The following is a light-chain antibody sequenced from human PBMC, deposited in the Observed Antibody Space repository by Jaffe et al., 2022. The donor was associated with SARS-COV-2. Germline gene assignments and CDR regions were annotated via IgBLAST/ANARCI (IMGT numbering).Light chain of an antibody. CDR1: SSNIGKNF. V-gene: IGLV1-51*02. CDR3: GTWDNSLGIGSWV. Sequence: QSTLTQPPSVSAAPGQAVTISCSGTSSNIGKNFVSWYQQLPDAAPRLLIYENTKRPSGIPDRFSGSQSVTSATLGITGLQPGDEAVYYCGTWDNSLGIGSWVFGGGTKLTVL. CDR2: ENT. J-gene: IGLJ3*02.